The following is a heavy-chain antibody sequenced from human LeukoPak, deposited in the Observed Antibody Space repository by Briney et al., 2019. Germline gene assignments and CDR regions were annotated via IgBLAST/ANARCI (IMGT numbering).Heavy chain of an antibody. CDR2: IYYSGST. V-gene: IGHV4-39*01. CDR1: GGSISSSSYY. J-gene: IGHJ4*02. Sequence: SETLSLTCTVSGGSISSSSYYWGWIRQPPGKGLEWIGSIYYSGSTYYNPSLKSRVTISVDTSKNQFSLKLSSVTAADTAVYYCASPDRRDATRVGWWGQGTLVTVSS. D-gene: IGHD5-24*01. CDR3: ASPDRRDATRVGW.